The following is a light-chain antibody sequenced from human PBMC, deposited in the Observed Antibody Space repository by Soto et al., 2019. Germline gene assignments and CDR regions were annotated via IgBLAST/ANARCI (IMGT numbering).Light chain of an antibody. CDR3: AAWDDSLNGLYV. V-gene: IGLV1-44*01. CDR1: GSNIGSNT. J-gene: IGLJ1*01. CDR2: SNN. Sequence: QLVLTQPPSASGTPGQRVTMSCSGSGSNIGSNTVHWYQQLTGTAPKLLIYSNNRRPSGVPDRFSGSKSGTSASLAISGLQSEDEADYYCAAWDDSLNGLYVFGTGTKLTVL.